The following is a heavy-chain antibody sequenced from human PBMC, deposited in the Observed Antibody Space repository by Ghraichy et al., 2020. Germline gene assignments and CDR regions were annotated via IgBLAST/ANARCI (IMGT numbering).Heavy chain of an antibody. CDR3: ARGVRFRLGESSLYGWLDL. CDR1: GDSIRSYY. Sequence: SETLSLTCPVSGDSIRSYYWSWIRQPPGKGLEWIGYIYYGSTNYNASLESRVTISRDTSKKQISLELRSVSAADTAVYYCARGVRFRLGESSLYGWLDLWGQGILVTVSS. D-gene: IGHD3-16*02. V-gene: IGHV4-59*01. J-gene: IGHJ5*02. CDR2: IYYGST.